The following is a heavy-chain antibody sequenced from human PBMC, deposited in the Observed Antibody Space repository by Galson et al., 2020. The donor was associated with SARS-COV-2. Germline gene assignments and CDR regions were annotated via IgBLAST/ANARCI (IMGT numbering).Heavy chain of an antibody. CDR3: ARDLYSGSYPRAYYYYGMDV. D-gene: IGHD1-26*01. CDR2: IWYDGSNK. V-gene: IGHV3-33*01. Sequence: TGGSLRLSCAASGFTFSSYGMHWVRQAPGKGLEWVAVIWYDGSNKYYADSVKGRFTISRDNSKNTLYLQMNSLRAEDTAVYYCARDLYSGSYPRAYYYYGMDVWGQGTTVTVSS. CDR1: GFTFSSYG. J-gene: IGHJ6*02.